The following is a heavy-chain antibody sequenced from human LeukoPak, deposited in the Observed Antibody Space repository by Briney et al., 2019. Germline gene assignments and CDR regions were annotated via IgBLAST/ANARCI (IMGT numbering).Heavy chain of an antibody. CDR2: LYSGGNT. Sequence: PGGSLRLSCAASALSVSDNYMSWVRQAPGKGLEWVSILYSGGNTYYTDSVKGRFTISRDTSKNTLYLQMNSLRADDTAVYYCVRTQPRSRLLDRWGQGTLVTVSS. J-gene: IGHJ5*02. D-gene: IGHD1-26*01. CDR1: ALSVSDNY. CDR3: VRTQPRSRLLDR. V-gene: IGHV3-53*01.